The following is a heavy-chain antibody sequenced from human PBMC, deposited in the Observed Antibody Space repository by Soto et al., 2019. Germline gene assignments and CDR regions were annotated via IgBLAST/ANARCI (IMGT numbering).Heavy chain of an antibody. CDR2: IIPILGIA. CDR1: GGTFSSYT. CDR3: ARSGYYYYYGMDV. J-gene: IGHJ6*02. D-gene: IGHD3-3*01. V-gene: IGHV1-69*02. Sequence: SVKVSCKASGGTFSSYTISWVRQAPGQGLEWMGRIIPILGIANYAQKFQGRVTITADKSTSTAYMELSSLRSEDTAVYYCARSGYYYYYGMDVWGQGTTVTVSS.